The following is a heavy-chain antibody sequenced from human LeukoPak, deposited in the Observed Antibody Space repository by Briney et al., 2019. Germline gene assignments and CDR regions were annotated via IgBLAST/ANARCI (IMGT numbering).Heavy chain of an antibody. CDR2: IRYDGSNK. V-gene: IGHV3-30*03. CDR3: ARDLKEAAVTCFDY. D-gene: IGHD6-13*01. Sequence: GGSLRLSCAASGFTFSTYGMHWVRQAPGKGLEWVAIIRYDGSNKYYADFVKGRITISRDNSKNTLYLQMNSLRAEDTGVYYCARDLKEAAVTCFDYWGQGTLVTVSS. J-gene: IGHJ4*02. CDR1: GFTFSTYG.